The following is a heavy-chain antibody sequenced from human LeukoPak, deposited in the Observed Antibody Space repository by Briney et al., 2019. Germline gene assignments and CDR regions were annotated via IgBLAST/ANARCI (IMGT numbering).Heavy chain of an antibody. Sequence: GGSLRLSCAVSGFTFSSYVMSWVRQAPGKGLEWVSTISGSGGGRYYADSVKGRFTISRDNSKNTLYLQMNSLRAEDTAVYYCAKADYYDSNTYRAQFFQHWGQGTLVTVSS. CDR3: AKADYYDSNTYRAQFFQH. J-gene: IGHJ1*01. D-gene: IGHD3-22*01. CDR2: ISGSGGGR. V-gene: IGHV3-23*01. CDR1: GFTFSSYV.